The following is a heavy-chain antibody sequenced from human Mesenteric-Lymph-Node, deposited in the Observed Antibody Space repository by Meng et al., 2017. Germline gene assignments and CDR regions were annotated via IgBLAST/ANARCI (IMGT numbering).Heavy chain of an antibody. Sequence: GESLKISCAASGFTFSSYAMSWVRQAPGKGLEWVASISGSGTTTHYADSVKGRFTISRDNAKNSLYLQMNSLRAEDTAVYYCATTFYDAPYYFDYWGQGTLVTVSS. J-gene: IGHJ4*02. CDR3: ATTFYDAPYYFDY. CDR2: ISGSGTTT. CDR1: GFTFSSYA. V-gene: IGHV3-21*01. D-gene: IGHD2/OR15-2a*01.